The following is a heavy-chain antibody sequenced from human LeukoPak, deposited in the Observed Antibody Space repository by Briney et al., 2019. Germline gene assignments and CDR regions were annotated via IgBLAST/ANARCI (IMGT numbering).Heavy chain of an antibody. J-gene: IGHJ4*02. CDR1: GFTFSSCG. Sequence: GRSLRLSCAASGFTFSSCGMHWVRQAPGKGLEWVAVISYDGSNKYYADSVKGRFTISRDNSKNTLYLQMNSLRAEDTAVYYCAKDYEGHFDYWGQGTLVTVSS. CDR3: AKDYEGHFDY. V-gene: IGHV3-30*18. CDR2: ISYDGSNK. D-gene: IGHD3-3*01.